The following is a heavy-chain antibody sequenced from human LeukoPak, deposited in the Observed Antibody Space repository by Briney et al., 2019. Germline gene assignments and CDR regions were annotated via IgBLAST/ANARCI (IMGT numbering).Heavy chain of an antibody. Sequence: ASVKVSCKASGYSFTDYYIHWVRRAPGQGLEWMGRINPKSGGATYAQMIRGRVSMTTDTFISTAYMELNRLSSDDTAVYFCARSTSTYYYFDYWGHGSLVAVSS. D-gene: IGHD2-2*01. CDR2: INPKSGGA. CDR1: GYSFTDYY. V-gene: IGHV1-2*06. J-gene: IGHJ4*01. CDR3: ARSTSTYYYFDY.